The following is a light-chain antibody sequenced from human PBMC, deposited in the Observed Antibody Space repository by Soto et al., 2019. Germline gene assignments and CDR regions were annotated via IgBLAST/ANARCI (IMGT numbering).Light chain of an antibody. Sequence: QSVLTQPPSVPGAPGQRVTISCTGSSSNIGAGFDVHWYQQLPGTAPKLLIYGNTNRPSGVPDRFSGSKSGTSASLAITGLQAEDEADYYCQSYDSSLSALWVFGGGTKLTVL. CDR3: QSYDSSLSALWV. J-gene: IGLJ3*02. V-gene: IGLV1-40*01. CDR2: GNT. CDR1: SSNIGAGFD.